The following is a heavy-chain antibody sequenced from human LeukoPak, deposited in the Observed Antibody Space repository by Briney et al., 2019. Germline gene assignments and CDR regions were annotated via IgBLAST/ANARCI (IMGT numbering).Heavy chain of an antibody. J-gene: IGHJ3*02. V-gene: IGHV3-30*03. Sequence: GRSLRLSCAASGFTFSNYGIHWVRQAPGKGLEWVAVISYDGSNKYYTDSVKGRFTISRDNSKNTLYLQMNSLRAEDTAVYYCARERNDAFDIWGQGTMVTVSS. CDR2: ISYDGSNK. CDR1: GFTFSNYG. D-gene: IGHD1-1*01. CDR3: ARERNDAFDI.